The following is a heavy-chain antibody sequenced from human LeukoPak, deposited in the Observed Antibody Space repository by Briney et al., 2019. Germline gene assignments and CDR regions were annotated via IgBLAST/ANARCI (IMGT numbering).Heavy chain of an antibody. Sequence: PGGSLRLSCAASEFIFSDHYMDWVRQAPGKGLEWVGRIRNKPNSYTTEYAASAKGRFTISRDDSKNSLYLQMNSLKTEDTAVYYCARGLLYGSGARGYFDYWGQGTLVTVSS. D-gene: IGHD3-10*01. CDR2: IRNKPNSYTT. CDR1: EFIFSDHY. CDR3: ARGLLYGSGARGYFDY. V-gene: IGHV3-72*01. J-gene: IGHJ4*02.